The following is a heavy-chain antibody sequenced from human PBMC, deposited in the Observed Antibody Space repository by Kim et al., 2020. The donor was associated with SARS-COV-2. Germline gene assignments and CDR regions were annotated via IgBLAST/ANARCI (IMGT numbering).Heavy chain of an antibody. D-gene: IGHD6-13*01. CDR2: INPSGGST. J-gene: IGHJ3*02. CDR3: ARDRIAAAGTQDAFDI. Sequence: ASVKVSCKASGYTFTSYYMHWVRQAPGQGLEWMGIINPSGGSTSYAQKFQGRVTMTRDTSTSTVYMELSSLRSEDTAVYYCARDRIAAAGTQDAFDIWGQGTMVTVSS. CDR1: GYTFTSYY. V-gene: IGHV1-46*01.